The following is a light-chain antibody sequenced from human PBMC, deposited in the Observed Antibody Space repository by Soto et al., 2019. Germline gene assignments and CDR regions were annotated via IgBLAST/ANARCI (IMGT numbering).Light chain of an antibody. V-gene: IGKV1-5*03. CDR1: QSISSW. CDR3: QQYNDKWT. Sequence: DIPMTQSPSTLSASVGDRVTITCRASQSISSWLAWYQQKPGKAPNLLIYKASSLQSGVPSRFSGSGSGTEFTITISSLQPDGCGTYYCQQYNDKWTFGQGTKVEIK. CDR2: KAS. J-gene: IGKJ1*01.